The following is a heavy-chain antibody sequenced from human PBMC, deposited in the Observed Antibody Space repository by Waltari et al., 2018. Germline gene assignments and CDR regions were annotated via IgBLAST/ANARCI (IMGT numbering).Heavy chain of an antibody. D-gene: IGHD6-19*01. CDR3: ATDLPYIAVAGTWIY. V-gene: IGHV1-24*01. CDR2: FDPEDGET. J-gene: IGHJ4*02. CDR1: GSTLTELS. Sequence: QVQLVQSGAEVKKPGASVKVSCKVSGSTLTELSMHWVRQAPGKGLEWMGGFDPEDGETSDAQKFQGRVTMTEDTSTDTTYMELSSLRSEDTAVYYCATDLPYIAVAGTWIYWGQGTLVTVSS.